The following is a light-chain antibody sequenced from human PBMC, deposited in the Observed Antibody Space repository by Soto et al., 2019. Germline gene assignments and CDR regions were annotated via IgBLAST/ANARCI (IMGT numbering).Light chain of an antibody. CDR1: QTINKN. Sequence: DIQMTQSPSSLSASVGDRVTITCRASQTINKNLNWYQQKPGKAPKLLIYAASSLQSGVPSRFSGSGSGTDFTLTISSLQPEDFATYYCQQSYSTPPTFGQGTRLEIK. CDR2: AAS. V-gene: IGKV1-39*01. CDR3: QQSYSTPPT. J-gene: IGKJ5*01.